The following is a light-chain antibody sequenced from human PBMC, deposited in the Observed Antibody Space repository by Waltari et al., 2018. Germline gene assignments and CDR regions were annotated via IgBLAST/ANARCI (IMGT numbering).Light chain of an antibody. CDR1: SGSIASNY. CDR2: EDN. Sequence: NFMLTQPHSVSESPGKTVTISCTRSSGSIASNYVQWYQQRPGSAPTTVIYEDNPRPSGVPDRFSGSIDSSSNSASLTISGLKTEDEADYYCQSYDSSNHAVFGGGTKLTVL. V-gene: IGLV6-57*03. CDR3: QSYDSSNHAV. J-gene: IGLJ3*02.